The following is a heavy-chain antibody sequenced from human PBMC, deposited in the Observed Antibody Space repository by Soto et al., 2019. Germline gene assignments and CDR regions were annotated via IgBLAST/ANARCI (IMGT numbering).Heavy chain of an antibody. D-gene: IGHD3-9*01. CDR1: GFTFSSYA. Sequence: GGSLRLSCSASGFTFSSYAMHWVRQAPGKGLEYVSAVSSNGGSTYYADSVKGRFTISRDNSKNTLYLQMSSLRAEDTAVYYCVKDPNYDILGWGAFDIWGQGTMVTVSS. V-gene: IGHV3-64D*08. CDR3: VKDPNYDILGWGAFDI. J-gene: IGHJ3*02. CDR2: VSSNGGST.